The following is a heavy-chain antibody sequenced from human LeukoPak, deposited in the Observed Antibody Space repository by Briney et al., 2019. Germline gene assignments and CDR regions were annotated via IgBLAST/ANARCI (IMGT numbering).Heavy chain of an antibody. D-gene: IGHD6-19*01. CDR3: AKEESGWYYYYYYYVDV. J-gene: IGHJ6*03. Sequence: GGSLRLSCAASGFTFNNYGMHWVRQAPGRGLEWVAFIRYDGSNKYYADSVKGRFTISRDNFKNTLYLQMNSLRAEDTAVYYCAKEESGWYYYYYYYVDVWGKGTTVTVSS. CDR2: IRYDGSNK. V-gene: IGHV3-30*02. CDR1: GFTFNNYG.